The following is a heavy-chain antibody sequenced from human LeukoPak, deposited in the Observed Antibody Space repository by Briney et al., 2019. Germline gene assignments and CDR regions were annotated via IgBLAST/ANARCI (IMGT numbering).Heavy chain of an antibody. Sequence: SETLSLTSTVSGGSISSYYWSWIRQPPGKGLEWIGYIYYSGSTNYNPSLKSRVTISVDTSKNQFSLKLSSVTAADTAVYYCARDAGDGYNWEYAFDIWGQGTMVTVSS. J-gene: IGHJ3*02. CDR2: IYYSGST. CDR1: GGSISSYY. V-gene: IGHV4-59*01. CDR3: ARDAGDGYNWEYAFDI. D-gene: IGHD5-24*01.